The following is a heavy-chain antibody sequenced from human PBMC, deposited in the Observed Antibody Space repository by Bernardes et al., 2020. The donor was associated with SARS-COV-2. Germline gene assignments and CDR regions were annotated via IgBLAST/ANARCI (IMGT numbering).Heavy chain of an antibody. Sequence: GGSLRLSCAASGFTFSSYAMSWVRQAPGKGLEWVSVIFSGGTTDYAASVRGRFTVSRDNFKNKLFLQMSNLRVEDKAVYYCSRDRGMDGYSFYDYWGPGTLVTVSS. D-gene: IGHD5-18*01. CDR3: SRDRGMDGYSFYDY. V-gene: IGHV3-23*01. J-gene: IGHJ4*02. CDR2: IFSGGTT. CDR1: GFTFSSYA.